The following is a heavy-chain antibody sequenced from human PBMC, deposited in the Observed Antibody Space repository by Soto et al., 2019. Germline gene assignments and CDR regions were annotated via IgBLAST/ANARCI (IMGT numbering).Heavy chain of an antibody. J-gene: IGHJ3*01. CDR2: IYPDDSDT. V-gene: IGHV5-51*01. Sequence: PGESLKISCKASGYTFTDYWIGWVRQMPGKGLEWMGIIYPDDSDTKYSPSFQGQVTISADKSISTVYLQWSSLKASDTAMYYCASPKFWNDDDAFDVWGQGTTVTVSS. CDR1: GYTFTDYW. D-gene: IGHD1-1*01. CDR3: ASPKFWNDDDAFDV.